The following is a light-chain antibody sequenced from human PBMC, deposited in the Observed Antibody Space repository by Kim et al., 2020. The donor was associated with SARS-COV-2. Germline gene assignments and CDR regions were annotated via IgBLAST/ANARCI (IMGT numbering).Light chain of an antibody. J-gene: IGKJ2*02. CDR2: GTA. CDR1: QNISTY. V-gene: IGKV1-39*01. Sequence: DIQMTQSPSSLSASVGDRVTISCRASQNISTYLNWYKQTAGKPPKLLIYGTANLQSGVPSRFSGSGSGTDFTLTISSLQPEDFATYYCQQSYLIGTFGQGTNLEI. CDR3: QQSYLIGT.